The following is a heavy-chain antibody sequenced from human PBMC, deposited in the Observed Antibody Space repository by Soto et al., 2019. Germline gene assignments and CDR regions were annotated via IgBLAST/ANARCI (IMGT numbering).Heavy chain of an antibody. CDR2: IRGNGDPP. D-gene: IGHD5-12*01. V-gene: IGHV3-64D*06. CDR3: VKSRGGNNFDFFD. Sequence: GGSLRLSCSASGFTFSCYAMHWVRQAPGKGLEYVSGIRGNGDPPFYADSVKGRFTISRDNSKNTLYLQMSSLSADDTAVYYCVKSRGGNNFDFFDWGQGALVTVSS. CDR1: GFTFSCYA. J-gene: IGHJ4*02.